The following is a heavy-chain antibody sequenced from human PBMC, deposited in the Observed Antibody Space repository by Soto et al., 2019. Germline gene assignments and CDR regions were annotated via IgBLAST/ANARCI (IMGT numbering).Heavy chain of an antibody. J-gene: IGHJ5*02. CDR3: ARANYPRVRAPRWFDP. CDR1: SGSISTYY. Sequence: SETLSLTCTVSSGSISTYYWSWIRQPPGKGLEWIGYIYYTGSTNYNPSLKTRVAISMDTSKNQFSLNLSSVTAADTAVYYCARANYPRVRAPRWFDPWGQGTLVTVSS. V-gene: IGHV4-59*01. CDR2: IYYTGST. D-gene: IGHD3-10*01.